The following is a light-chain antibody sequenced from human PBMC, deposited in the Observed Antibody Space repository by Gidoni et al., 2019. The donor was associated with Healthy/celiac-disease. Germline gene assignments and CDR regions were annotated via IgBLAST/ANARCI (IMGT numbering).Light chain of an antibody. CDR2: GKN. V-gene: IGLV3-19*01. Sequence: SSALTQDPAVSVALGQTVRITCPGDSLRSYYASWYQQKPGQAPVLVIYGKNNRPSGIPDRFSGSSSGNTASLTITGAQAEDEADYYCNSRDSSGNPVVFGGGTKLTVL. CDR3: NSRDSSGNPVV. J-gene: IGLJ2*01. CDR1: SLRSYY.